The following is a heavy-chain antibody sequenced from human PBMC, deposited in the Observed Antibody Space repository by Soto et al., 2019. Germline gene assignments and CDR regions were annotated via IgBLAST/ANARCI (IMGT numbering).Heavy chain of an antibody. CDR1: GFTFSSYA. V-gene: IGHV3-23*01. Sequence: GGSLRLSCAASGFTFSSYAMSWVRQAPGKGLEWVSAISGSGGSTYYADSVKGRFTISRDNSKNTLYLQMNSLRAEDTAVYYCAKVGSRGYIREYVDYWGQGTLVTVSS. J-gene: IGHJ4*02. D-gene: IGHD3-16*02. CDR3: AKVGSRGYIREYVDY. CDR2: ISGSGGST.